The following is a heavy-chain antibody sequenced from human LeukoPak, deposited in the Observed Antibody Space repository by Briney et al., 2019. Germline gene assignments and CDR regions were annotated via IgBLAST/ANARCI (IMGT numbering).Heavy chain of an antibody. Sequence: SETLSLTCAVYGGSFSGYYWSWIRQPPGKGLEWIGEINHSGSTNYDPSLKSRVTISVDTSKNQFSLKLSSVTAADTAVYYCARVSQDYYDSSGYSSTPLVYWGQGTLVTVSS. D-gene: IGHD3-22*01. CDR3: ARVSQDYYDSSGYSSTPLVY. J-gene: IGHJ4*02. CDR1: GGSFSGYY. V-gene: IGHV4-34*01. CDR2: INHSGST.